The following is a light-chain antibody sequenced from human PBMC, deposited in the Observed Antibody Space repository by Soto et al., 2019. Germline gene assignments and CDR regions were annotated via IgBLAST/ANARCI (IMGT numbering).Light chain of an antibody. CDR2: GAF. J-gene: IGKJ3*01. CDR1: QFISKY. V-gene: IGKV1-39*01. Sequence: DIQMTQSPSSLSASVGDRVTITCRAGQFISKYLNWYQQKPGKAPKLLIFGAFNLEGGVPSRFSGSRSGTEFTLTISGLLPDDFATYICQQTYTAVSFGPGTTVEI. CDR3: QQTYTAVS.